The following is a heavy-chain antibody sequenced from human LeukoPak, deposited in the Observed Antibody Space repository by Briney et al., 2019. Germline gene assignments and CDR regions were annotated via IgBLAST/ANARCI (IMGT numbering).Heavy chain of an antibody. J-gene: IGHJ5*02. CDR2: INPNSGGT. Sequence: ASVKVSCKASGYTFTGYYMHWVRQAPGQGLEWMGRINPNSGGTNYAQKFQGRVTMTRDTSISTAYMELSRLRSDDTAVYYCARLHTIAAHNWLDPWGQGTLVTVSS. CDR1: GYTFTGYY. V-gene: IGHV1-2*06. D-gene: IGHD6-6*01. CDR3: ARLHTIAAHNWLDP.